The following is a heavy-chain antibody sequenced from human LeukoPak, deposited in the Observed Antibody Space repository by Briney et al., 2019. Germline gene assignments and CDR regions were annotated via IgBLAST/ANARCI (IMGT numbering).Heavy chain of an antibody. D-gene: IGHD2-15*01. CDR3: ASLRGGDIVVVH. Sequence: NPSETLSLTCAVSGYSISSGYYWGWIRQPPGKGLEWIGSIYHSGSTYYNPSLKSRVTISVDTSKNQFSLKLSSVTAADTAVYYCASLRGGDIVVVHWGQGTLVTVSS. CDR1: GYSISSGYY. V-gene: IGHV4-38-2*01. CDR2: IYHSGST. J-gene: IGHJ4*02.